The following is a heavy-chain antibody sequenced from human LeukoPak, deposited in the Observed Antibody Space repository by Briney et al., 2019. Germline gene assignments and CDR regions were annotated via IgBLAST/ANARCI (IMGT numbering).Heavy chain of an antibody. CDR3: AREMSGGSCFDY. D-gene: IGHD2-15*01. Sequence: GGSLRLSCAASGFTLSSYWMSWVRQAPGKGLEWVANIKRDGSEKYYVDSVKGRFTISRDNAKNSLYLQMNSLRAENTAVFYCAREMSGGSCFDYWGQGTLVTVSS. V-gene: IGHV3-7*01. CDR1: GFTLSSYW. J-gene: IGHJ4*02. CDR2: IKRDGSEK.